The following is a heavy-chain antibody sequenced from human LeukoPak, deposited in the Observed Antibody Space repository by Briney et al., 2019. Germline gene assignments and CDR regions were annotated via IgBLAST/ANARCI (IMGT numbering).Heavy chain of an antibody. Sequence: ASVKVPCKASGGTFSSYAISWVRQAPGQGLEWMGGIIPIFGTANYAQKLQGRVTMTTDTSTSTAYMELRSLRSDDTAVYYCARGDGYYYDSSEPDYWGQGTLVTVSS. CDR3: ARGDGYYYDSSEPDY. V-gene: IGHV1-69*05. CDR2: IIPIFGTA. J-gene: IGHJ4*02. CDR1: GGTFSSYA. D-gene: IGHD3-22*01.